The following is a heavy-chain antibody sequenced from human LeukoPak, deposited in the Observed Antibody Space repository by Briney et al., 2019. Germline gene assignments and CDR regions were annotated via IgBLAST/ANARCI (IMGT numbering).Heavy chain of an antibody. CDR1: GFTFSNYD. J-gene: IGHJ5*02. V-gene: IGHV3-23*01. Sequence: QPGGSLRLSCAASGFTFSNYDMSWVRQAPGKGLEWVSSISDSGGSTSYADSVKGRFTISRDNSKNTLYLQMTNLRAADTAVYYCAKDLSRAVAADWFDPWDQGSLVTVSS. CDR3: AKDLSRAVAADWFDP. D-gene: IGHD6-19*01. CDR2: ISDSGGST.